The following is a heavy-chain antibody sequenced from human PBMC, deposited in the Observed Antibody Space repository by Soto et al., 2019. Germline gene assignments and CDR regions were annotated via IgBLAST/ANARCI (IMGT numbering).Heavy chain of an antibody. CDR2: TYYRSKWYN. D-gene: IGHD1-20*01. J-gene: IGHJ3*02. Sequence: SQTLSLTCAISGDSVSSNSAAWNWIRQSPSRGLEWLGRTYYRSKWYNDYAVSVKSRITINPDTSKNQFSLQLNSVTPEDTAVYYCARDLLSITGPSDAFDIWGQGTMVTLSS. CDR1: GDSVSSNSAA. V-gene: IGHV6-1*01. CDR3: ARDLLSITGPSDAFDI.